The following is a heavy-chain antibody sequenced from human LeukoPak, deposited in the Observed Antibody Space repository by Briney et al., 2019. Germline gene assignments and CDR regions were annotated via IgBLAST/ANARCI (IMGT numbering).Heavy chain of an antibody. J-gene: IGHJ5*02. Sequence: GGSLRLSCAASGFTFSSYAMSWVRQAPGKGLEWVSAISGSGGSTYYADSVKGRFTISRDNSKNTLYLQMNSLRAEDTAVYYCAKGPWGSTALSWFDPWGQGTLVTVSS. CDR1: GFTFSSYA. D-gene: IGHD3-16*01. CDR3: AKGPWGSTALSWFDP. V-gene: IGHV3-23*01. CDR2: ISGSGGST.